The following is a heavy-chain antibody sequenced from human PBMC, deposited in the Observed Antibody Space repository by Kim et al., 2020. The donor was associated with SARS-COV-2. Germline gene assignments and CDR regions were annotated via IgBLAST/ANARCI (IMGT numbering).Heavy chain of an antibody. V-gene: IGHV3-48*03. D-gene: IGHD3-22*01. CDR3: ARARMGGSSGYYY. Sequence: YADSVKGRFTISRDNAKNSLYLQMNSLRAEDTAVYYCARARMGGSSGYYYWGQGTLVTVSS. J-gene: IGHJ4*02.